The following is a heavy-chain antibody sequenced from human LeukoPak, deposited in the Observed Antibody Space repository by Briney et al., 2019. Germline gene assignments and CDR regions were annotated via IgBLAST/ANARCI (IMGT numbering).Heavy chain of an antibody. J-gene: IGHJ4*02. CDR3: ARSGGLQKFDY. D-gene: IGHD4-11*01. CDR1: GFTFSSYG. Sequence: GGSLRLSCAASGFTFSSYGMHWVRQAPGKGLEWVAVILYDGSNKYYADSVKGRFIISRDTSKNTLYLQMNSLRAEDTAVYYCARSGGLQKFDYWGQGTLVTVSS. V-gene: IGHV3-30*03. CDR2: ILYDGSNK.